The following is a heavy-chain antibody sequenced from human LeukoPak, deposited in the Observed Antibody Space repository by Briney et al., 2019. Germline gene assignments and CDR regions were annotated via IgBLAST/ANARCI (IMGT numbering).Heavy chain of an antibody. CDR3: ARDYDFWSGYSDDAFDI. J-gene: IGHJ3*02. CDR2: ISGSGGST. CDR1: GFTFSSYA. D-gene: IGHD3-3*01. Sequence: PGGSPRLSCAASGFTFSSYAMSWVRQAPGKGLEWVSAISGSGGSTYYADSVKGRFTISRDNSKNTLYLQMNSLRAEDTAVYYCARDYDFWSGYSDDAFDIWGQGTMVTVSS. V-gene: IGHV3-23*01.